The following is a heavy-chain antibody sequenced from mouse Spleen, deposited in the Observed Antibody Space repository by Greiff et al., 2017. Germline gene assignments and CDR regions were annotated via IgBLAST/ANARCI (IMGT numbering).Heavy chain of an antibody. Sequence: VQLQQSGAELVRPGTSVKMSCKASGYTFTNYWIGWAKQRPGHGLEWIGDIYPGGGYTNYNEKFKGKATLTADKSSSTAYMQFSSLTSDDSAIYYCARRDYYGRSYFDYWGQGTTLTVSS. D-gene: IGHD1-1*01. CDR2: IYPGGGYT. J-gene: IGHJ2*01. CDR1: GYTFTNYW. V-gene: IGHV1-63*01. CDR3: ARRDYYGRSYFDY.